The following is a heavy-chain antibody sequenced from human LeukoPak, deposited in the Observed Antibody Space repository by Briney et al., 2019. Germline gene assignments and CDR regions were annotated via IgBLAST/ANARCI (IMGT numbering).Heavy chain of an antibody. CDR2: IIPMFGTT. Sequence: SVKVSCKASGGTFSSYAISWVRQAPGPGLEWMGGIIPMFGTTNYAQKFQGRVSITTDESTSIAYMELSSLRSEDTAVYYCASTYYYDSSGYYGPYDYWGQGTLVTVSS. D-gene: IGHD3-22*01. J-gene: IGHJ4*02. CDR1: GGTFSSYA. CDR3: ASTYYYDSSGYYGPYDY. V-gene: IGHV1-69*05.